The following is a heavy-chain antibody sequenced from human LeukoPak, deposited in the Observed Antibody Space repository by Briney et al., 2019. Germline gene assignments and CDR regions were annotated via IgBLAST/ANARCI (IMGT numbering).Heavy chain of an antibody. J-gene: IGHJ6*03. Sequence: ASVKVSCKASGYTFTGYYMHWVRQAPGQGLEWMGWINPNSGGTNYAQKFQGRVTITADKSTSTAYMELSSLRSEDTAVYYCARSIAVAGIVYYYMDVWGKGTTVTVSS. CDR1: GYTFTGYY. D-gene: IGHD6-19*01. V-gene: IGHV1-2*02. CDR2: INPNSGGT. CDR3: ARSIAVAGIVYYYMDV.